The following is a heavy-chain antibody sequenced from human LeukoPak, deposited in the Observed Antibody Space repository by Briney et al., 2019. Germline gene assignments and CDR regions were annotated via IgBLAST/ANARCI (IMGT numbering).Heavy chain of an antibody. D-gene: IGHD4-17*01. Sequence: SETLSLTCTVCGGSFSDFHWIWLRLPPGKGRVWIGEINHSGTTNYNPSLKGRVTISIDTSKNQFSLKLSSVTAADTAVYYFARGKVTRDWYFDLWGRGTLVTVSS. J-gene: IGHJ2*01. V-gene: IGHV4-34*01. CDR3: ARGKVTRDWYFDL. CDR2: INHSGTT. CDR1: GGSFSDFH.